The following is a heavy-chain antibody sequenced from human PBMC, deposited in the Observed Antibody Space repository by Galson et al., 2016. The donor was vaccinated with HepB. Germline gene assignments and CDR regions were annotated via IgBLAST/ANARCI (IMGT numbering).Heavy chain of an antibody. J-gene: IGHJ6*02. CDR3: ARMIIDKEKPQWPLKKVKKYYYLGMDV. Sequence: SVKVSCKASSYIFRSNGISWVRQAPGQGLEWMGWISADNGNTNYAQKFQGRVTMTTDTSTGTAYMDLRSLRLDDTAVYYCARMIIDKEKPQWPLKKVKKYYYLGMDVWGQWTTVTVSS. CDR1: SYIFRSNG. D-gene: IGHD3-22*01. CDR2: ISADNGNT. V-gene: IGHV1-18*04.